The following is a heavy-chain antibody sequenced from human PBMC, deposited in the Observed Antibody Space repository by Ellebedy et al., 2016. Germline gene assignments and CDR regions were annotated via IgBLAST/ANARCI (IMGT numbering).Heavy chain of an antibody. CDR1: GFTFSSYW. D-gene: IGHD3-22*01. J-gene: IGHJ3*02. CDR2: IKQDGSEK. V-gene: IGHV3-7*01. Sequence: LSLTCXASGFTFSSYWMSWVRQAPGKGLEWVANIKQDGSEKYYVDSVKGRFTISRDNAKNSLYLQMNSLRAEDTAVYYCARVPGVMKYYYDSSGYYFGAFDIWGQGTMVTVSS. CDR3: ARVPGVMKYYYDSSGYYFGAFDI.